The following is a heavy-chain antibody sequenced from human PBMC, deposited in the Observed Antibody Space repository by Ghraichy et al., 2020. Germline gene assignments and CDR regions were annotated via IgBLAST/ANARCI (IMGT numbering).Heavy chain of an antibody. J-gene: IGHJ6*03. CDR1: GGSISSSSYY. CDR3: ARHKMDYDFWRGLGSYYYYYYMDV. Sequence: SETLSLTCTVSGGSISSSSYYWGWIRQPPGKGLEWIGSIYYSGSTYYNPSLKSRVTISVDTSKNQFSLKLSSVTAADTAVYYCARHKMDYDFWRGLGSYYYYYYMDVWGKGTTVTVSS. V-gene: IGHV4-39*01. D-gene: IGHD3-3*01. CDR2: IYYSGST.